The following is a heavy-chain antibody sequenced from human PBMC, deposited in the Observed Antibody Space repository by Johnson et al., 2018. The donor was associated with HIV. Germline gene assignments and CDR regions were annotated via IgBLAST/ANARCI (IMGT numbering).Heavy chain of an antibody. CDR3: ARSVGYCSGGSCSPDAFDI. Sequence: QMLLVESGGGVVQPGRSLRLSCAASGFTFSSYAMHWVRQAPGKGLVWVAVISYDGSNKYYADSVKGRFTISSDNSKNTLYLQMNSLRAEDTAVYYCARSVGYCSGGSCSPDAFDIWGQGTMVTVSS. D-gene: IGHD2-15*01. V-gene: IGHV3-30-3*01. CDR1: GFTFSSYA. J-gene: IGHJ3*02. CDR2: ISYDGSNK.